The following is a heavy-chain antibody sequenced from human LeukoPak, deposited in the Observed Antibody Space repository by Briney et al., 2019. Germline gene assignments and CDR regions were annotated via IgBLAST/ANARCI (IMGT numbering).Heavy chain of an antibody. V-gene: IGHV4-39*07. J-gene: IGHJ4*02. CDR1: GGSISSSAYY. CDR3: ARSPDSSGRDY. D-gene: IGHD6-19*01. Sequence: SETLSLTCTVSGGSISSSAYYWGWIRQPPGKGLEWIGSIYYSGSTNYNPSLKSRVTISVDTSKNQFSLKLSSVTAADTAVYYCARSPDSSGRDYWGQGTLVTVSS. CDR2: IYYSGST.